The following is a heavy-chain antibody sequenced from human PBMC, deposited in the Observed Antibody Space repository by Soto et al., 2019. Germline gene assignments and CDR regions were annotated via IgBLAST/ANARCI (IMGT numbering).Heavy chain of an antibody. CDR2: ISGSGGST. J-gene: IGHJ4*02. Sequence: GSLRLSCAASGFTFSSYAMSWVRQAPGKGLEWVSAISGSGGSTYYADSVKGRFTISRDNSKNTLYLQMNSLRAEDTAVYYCAKKYYYDSSGYSRKPSYYDYWGQGTLVTVSS. V-gene: IGHV3-23*01. CDR3: AKKYYYDSSGYSRKPSYYDY. D-gene: IGHD3-22*01. CDR1: GFTFSSYA.